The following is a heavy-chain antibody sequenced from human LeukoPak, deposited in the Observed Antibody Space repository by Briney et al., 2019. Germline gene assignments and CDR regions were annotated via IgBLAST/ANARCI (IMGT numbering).Heavy chain of an antibody. Sequence: SQTLSLTCTVSGGSITSGSTSWNWIRQPAGEGLEWIGHIHSSGDTKYNPPLKSRVTMSIETSKNQLSLKMKSVTAADTAVYCARETALFAGAHDAFEIWGQGTTVIVSS. CDR2: IHSSGDT. V-gene: IGHV4-61*09. CDR1: GGSITSGSTS. CDR3: ARETALFAGAHDAFEI. J-gene: IGHJ3*02. D-gene: IGHD3-16*01.